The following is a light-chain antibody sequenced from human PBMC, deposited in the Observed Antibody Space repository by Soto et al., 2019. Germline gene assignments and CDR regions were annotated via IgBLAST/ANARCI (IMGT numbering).Light chain of an antibody. V-gene: IGLV1-51*01. CDR1: SSNIGNNY. CDR3: GTWDSSLSAVV. J-gene: IGLJ2*01. CDR2: DNN. Sequence: SVLTQPPSVSAAPGQKVTISCSGGSSNIGNNYVSWYQQLPGTAPKLLIYDNNKRPSGIPDRFSGSKSGTSATLGITGLQTGDEADYYCGTWDSSLSAVVFGGGTKVTVL.